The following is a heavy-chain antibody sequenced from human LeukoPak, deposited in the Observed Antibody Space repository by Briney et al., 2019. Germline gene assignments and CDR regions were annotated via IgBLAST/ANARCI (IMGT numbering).Heavy chain of an antibody. J-gene: IGHJ4*02. CDR3: ARQSAEGHTYGYVGYY. CDR1: GFIFSNYN. D-gene: IGHD5-18*01. CDR2: ISTSSSYI. V-gene: IGHV3-21*01. Sequence: GGSLRLSCAASGFIFSNYNMNWVPQAPGKGLEWVSSISTSSSYILYAGSVKGRFIMSRDNAKSSLYLQMNSLRAEDTAVYYCARQSAEGHTYGYVGYYWGQGTLVTVSS.